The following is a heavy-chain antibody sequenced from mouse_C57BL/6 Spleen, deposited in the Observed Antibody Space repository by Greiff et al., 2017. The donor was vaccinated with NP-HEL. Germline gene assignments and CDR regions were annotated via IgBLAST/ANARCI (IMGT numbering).Heavy chain of an antibody. CDR3: AGGSHWYFDV. J-gene: IGHJ1*03. CDR1: GFTFSDYG. D-gene: IGHD1-1*02. V-gene: IGHV5-17*01. CDR2: ISSGSSTI. Sequence: EVQRVESGGGLVKPGGSLKLSCAASGFTFSDYGMHWVRQAPEKGLEWVAYISSGSSTIYYADTVKGRFTISRDNAKNTLFLQMTSLRSEDTAMYYCAGGSHWYFDVWGTGTTVTVSS.